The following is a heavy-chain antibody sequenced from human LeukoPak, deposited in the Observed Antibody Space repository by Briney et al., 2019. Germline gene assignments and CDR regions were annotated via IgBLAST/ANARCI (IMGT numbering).Heavy chain of an antibody. V-gene: IGHV3-11*01. CDR3: ARDQYCSSTSCHVTTYQSSGYYYYYGIDV. D-gene: IGHD2-2*01. CDR1: GFTFSDYY. J-gene: IGHJ6*02. CDR2: ISSSGSAI. Sequence: GGSLRLSCAASGFTFSDYYMSWIRQAPGKGLEWVSYISSSGSAIYYADSVKGRFTISRDNAKNSLYLQMNSLRAEDTAVYYCARDQYCSSTSCHVTTYQSSGYYYYYGIDVWGQGTTVTVSS.